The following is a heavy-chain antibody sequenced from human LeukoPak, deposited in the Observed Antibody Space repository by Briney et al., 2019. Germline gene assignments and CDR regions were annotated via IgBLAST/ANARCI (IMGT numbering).Heavy chain of an antibody. CDR2: ITDGGSAV. D-gene: IGHD5/OR15-5a*01. V-gene: IGHV3-48*03. CDR1: GFTFNIYE. J-gene: IGHJ6*02. Sequence: TEGSLRLSCAASGFTFNIYEMNWVRQAPGKGPEWISYITDGGSAVYYADSVKGRFTVSRDNARNSLFLQVNSLRAEDTATYYCARRSTMSYHVIDVWGQGTMVTVSS. CDR3: ARRSTMSYHVIDV.